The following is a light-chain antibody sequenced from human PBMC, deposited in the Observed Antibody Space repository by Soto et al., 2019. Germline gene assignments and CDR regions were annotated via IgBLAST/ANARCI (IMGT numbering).Light chain of an antibody. CDR3: SSYTTSNTPRL. CDR1: SNDIGGYNH. Sequence: QSALTQPASVSGSPGQSITISCTGTSNDIGGYNHVSWYQQHPGKAPKLMIYEVSNRPPGVSYRFSGSKSGNTASLTISGLQTEDEADDYCSSYTTSNTPRLFGGGTKLTVL. J-gene: IGLJ3*02. CDR2: EVS. V-gene: IGLV2-14*01.